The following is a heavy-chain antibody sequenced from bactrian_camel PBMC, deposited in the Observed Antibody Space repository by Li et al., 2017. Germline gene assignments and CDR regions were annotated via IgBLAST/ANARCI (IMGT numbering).Heavy chain of an antibody. CDR3: GTDPLSPCYDVGQLAFRS. J-gene: IGHJ4*01. D-gene: IGHD3*01. V-gene: IGHV3S53*01. CDR1: GYTYNRPG. CDR2: ISSDDRP. Sequence: HVQLVESGGGSVQAGETLTLSCLVSGYTYNRPGICLGWFRQAQGKQREAIAAISSDDRPEYADPVKGRFTISKDNAKNTVYLQVNSLKPEDTAVYYCGTDPLSPCYDVGQLAFRSWGQGTQVTVS.